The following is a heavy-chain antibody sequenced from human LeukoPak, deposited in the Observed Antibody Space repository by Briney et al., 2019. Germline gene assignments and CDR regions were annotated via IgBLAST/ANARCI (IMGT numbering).Heavy chain of an antibody. J-gene: IGHJ5*02. CDR2: INPSSGGT. CDR3: ARRYCSSTNCYTPGFDP. V-gene: IGHV1-2*02. D-gene: IGHD2-2*02. Sequence: GASAKVSCKASGYTFTDYYIHWVRQAPGQGLEWMGWINPSSGGTNFAQKFQGRVTMTRDTSISTAYMELSSLRSDDTAVYYCARRYCSSTNCYTPGFDPWGQGTLVTVSS. CDR1: GYTFTDYY.